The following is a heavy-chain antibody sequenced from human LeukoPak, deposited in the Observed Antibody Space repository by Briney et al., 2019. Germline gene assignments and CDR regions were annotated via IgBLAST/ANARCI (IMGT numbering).Heavy chain of an antibody. CDR2: ISGSGGST. Sequence: GGSLRLSCAASGFTFSSYAMSWVRQAPGKGLEWVSAISGSGGSTYYADSVKGRFTISRDNYKNTLYLQMNSLRAEDTAVYYCAKDRDYDFWSGYCHFDYWGQGTLVTVSS. D-gene: IGHD3-3*01. CDR1: GFTFSSYA. V-gene: IGHV3-23*01. J-gene: IGHJ4*02. CDR3: AKDRDYDFWSGYCHFDY.